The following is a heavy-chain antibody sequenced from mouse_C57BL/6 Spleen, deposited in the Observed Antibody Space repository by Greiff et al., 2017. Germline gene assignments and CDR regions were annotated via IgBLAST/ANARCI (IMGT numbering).Heavy chain of an antibody. CDR2: INPYNGGT. Sequence: EVKLQESGPVLVKPGASVKMSCKASGYTFTDYYMNWVKQSHGKSLEWIGVINPYNGGTSYNQKFKGKATLTVDKSSSTAYMELNSLTSEDSAVYYCARFDYDGGYFDYWGQGTTLTVSS. D-gene: IGHD2-4*01. CDR1: GYTFTDYY. CDR3: ARFDYDGGYFDY. J-gene: IGHJ2*01. V-gene: IGHV1-19*01.